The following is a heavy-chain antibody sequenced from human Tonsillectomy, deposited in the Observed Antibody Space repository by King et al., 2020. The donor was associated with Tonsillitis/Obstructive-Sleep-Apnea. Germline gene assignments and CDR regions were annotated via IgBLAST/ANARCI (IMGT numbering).Heavy chain of an antibody. Sequence: VQLVESGGGLVQPGKSLRLSCAASGFTFANYAMTWVRQAPRKGLEWVSAISGSGASAYYADSVQGRFTISRDNSKNTLYLQMNSLRGEDTALYYCARAVLWFGELRAGLDVWGQGTTVTVSS. CDR3: ARAVLWFGELRAGLDV. J-gene: IGHJ6*02. CDR2: ISGSGASA. CDR1: GFTFANYA. V-gene: IGHV3-23*04. D-gene: IGHD3-10*01.